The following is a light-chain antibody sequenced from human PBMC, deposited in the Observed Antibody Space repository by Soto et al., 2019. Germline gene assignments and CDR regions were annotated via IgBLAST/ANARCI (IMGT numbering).Light chain of an antibody. Sequence: QSALTQPRSVSGSPGQSVTISCSGPSRDFGADNHVAWYQQYPDKAPEVMIYDVSQRPSGVPARFSGSNSGNTASLTISGLQAEDEADSYCCSYGGSVIFGGGTKVTVL. CDR3: CSYGGSVI. CDR2: DVS. V-gene: IGLV2-11*01. CDR1: SRDFGADNH. J-gene: IGLJ2*01.